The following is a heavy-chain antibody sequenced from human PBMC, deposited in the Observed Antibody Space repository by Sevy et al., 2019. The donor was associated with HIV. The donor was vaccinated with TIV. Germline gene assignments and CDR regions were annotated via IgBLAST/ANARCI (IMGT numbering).Heavy chain of an antibody. CDR2: IYYNVRI. J-gene: IGHJ6*02. CDR1: GGSVTSDTYY. CDR3: TRLGGLTDYGMDV. Sequence: SETLSLTCTVSGGSVTSDTYYWTWIRQPPGKGLEFIGYIYYNVRINYNPSLKSRVTISVDTPKNQFSLKLTSVTAADTAVYYCTRLGGLTDYGMDVWGQRTTVTVSS. D-gene: IGHD1-26*01. V-gene: IGHV4-61*01.